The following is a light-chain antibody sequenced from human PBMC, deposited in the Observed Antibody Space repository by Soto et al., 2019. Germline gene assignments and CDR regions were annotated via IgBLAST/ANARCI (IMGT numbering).Light chain of an antibody. CDR1: QSVSNN. V-gene: IGKV3-15*01. CDR3: EQSGSSPIT. CDR2: GAS. J-gene: IGKJ5*01. Sequence: IVMTQSPATLSVSPGERATLSCRASQSVSNNLAWYQQKPGQAHRLLIYGASTRATGVQARFSGTRSGAEFTLTIRRLEPEDFAVYYCEQSGSSPITFGQGTRLEI.